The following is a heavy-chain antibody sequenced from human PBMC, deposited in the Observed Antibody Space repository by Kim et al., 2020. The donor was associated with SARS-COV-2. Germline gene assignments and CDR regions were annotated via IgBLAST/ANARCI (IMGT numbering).Heavy chain of an antibody. J-gene: IGHJ4*02. D-gene: IGHD6-19*01. CDR3: ARGRYSSGWKARYYFDY. V-gene: IGHV4-34*01. CDR2: INHSGST. CDR1: GGSFSGYY. Sequence: SETLSLTCAVYGGSFSGYYWSWIRQPPGKGLEWIGEINHSGSTNYNPSLKSRVTISVDTSKNQFSLKLSSVTAADTAVYYCARGRYSSGWKARYYFDYWGQGTLVTVSS.